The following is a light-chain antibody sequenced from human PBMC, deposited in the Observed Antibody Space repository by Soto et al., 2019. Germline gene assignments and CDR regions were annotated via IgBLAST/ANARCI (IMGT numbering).Light chain of an antibody. V-gene: IGKV3-20*01. CDR1: QSVSSSY. CDR3: KQYGSSPYT. Sequence: EIVLTQSPGTLSLSPGERATLSCRASQSVSSSYLAWYQQKPGQAPRLLIYGASSRATGIPDRFSGSGSGIDFTLTISKLETDDFAVYYCKQYGSSPYTFGQRTKLEIK. CDR2: GAS. J-gene: IGKJ2*01.